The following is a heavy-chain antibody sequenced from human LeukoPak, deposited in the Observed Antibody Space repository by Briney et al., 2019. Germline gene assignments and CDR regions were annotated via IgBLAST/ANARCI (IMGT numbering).Heavy chain of an antibody. Sequence: GGSLRLSCAASGFTFSSYSMNWVRQAPGKGLEWVSSISSSSSYIYYADSVKGRFTISRDNAKNSLYLQMNSLRAEDTAVYYCASSIVTGGTSPFDYWGQGTLVTVSS. CDR1: GFTFSSYS. V-gene: IGHV3-21*01. J-gene: IGHJ4*02. D-gene: IGHD6-13*01. CDR3: ASSIVTGGTSPFDY. CDR2: ISSSSSYI.